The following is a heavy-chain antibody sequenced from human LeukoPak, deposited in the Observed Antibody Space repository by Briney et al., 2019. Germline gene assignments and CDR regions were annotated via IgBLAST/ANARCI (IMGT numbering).Heavy chain of an antibody. CDR3: ARGLGIVAAGGY. D-gene: IGHD6-13*01. CDR2: MNPSSGYT. CDR1: GYTFTSFD. V-gene: IGHV1-8*01. J-gene: IGHJ4*02. Sequence: ASVKVSCKASGYTFTSFDIDWVRQATGQGLEWMGWMNPSSGYTGYAQKFQGRLTMTRNTSISTAYMELSTLRSEDTAVYYCARGLGIVAAGGYWGQGTLVTVSS.